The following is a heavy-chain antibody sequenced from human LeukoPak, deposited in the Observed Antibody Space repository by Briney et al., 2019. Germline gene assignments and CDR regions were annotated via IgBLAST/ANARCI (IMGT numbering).Heavy chain of an antibody. D-gene: IGHD3-10*01. J-gene: IGHJ3*02. V-gene: IGHV4-61*01. CDR1: GGSVSSSSYY. CDR2: IYYSGST. Sequence: PSETLSLTCTVSGGSVSSSSYYWSWIRQPPGKGLEWIGYIYYSGSTNYNPSLKSRITISVDTSKNQFSLKLSSVTAADTAVYYCARVGRYGSGSYYLDAFDIWGQGTMVTVSS. CDR3: ARVGRYGSGSYYLDAFDI.